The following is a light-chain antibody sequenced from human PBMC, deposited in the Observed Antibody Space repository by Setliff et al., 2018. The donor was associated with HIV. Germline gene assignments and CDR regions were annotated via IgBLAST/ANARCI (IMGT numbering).Light chain of an antibody. V-gene: IGLV2-23*02. Sequence: QSALAQPASVSGSPGQSITISCTGTSSDVGSYNFVSWYPQHPGQAPKLIIYEVNKGPSGLSWRFSGSKSGNTASLTISELEAEDEADYYCCSYTGGSNLGVFGTGTKVTVL. CDR2: EVN. CDR1: SSDVGSYNF. J-gene: IGLJ1*01. CDR3: CSYTGGSNLGV.